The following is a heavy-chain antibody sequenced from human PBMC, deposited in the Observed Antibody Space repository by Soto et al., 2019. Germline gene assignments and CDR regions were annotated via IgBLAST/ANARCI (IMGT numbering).Heavy chain of an antibody. CDR2: IYTSGST. CDR1: GGSISSYY. CDR3: GRACSSTSCYDVFDS. J-gene: IGHJ4*02. D-gene: IGHD2-2*01. V-gene: IGHV4-4*07. Sequence: SETLSLTCTVSGGSISSYYWSWIRQPAGKGLQWIGRIYTSGSTNYNPSLKSPVTMSVDTSKSQFSLKLSSVTAADTAVYYCGRACSSTSCYDVFDSWGQGTLVTVSS.